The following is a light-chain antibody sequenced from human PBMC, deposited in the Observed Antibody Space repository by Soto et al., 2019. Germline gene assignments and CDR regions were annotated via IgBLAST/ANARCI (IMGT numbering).Light chain of an antibody. J-gene: IGKJ1*01. CDR2: KAS. Sequence: DIQMTQSPSTLSASIGDRVTITCRASQSVDTWLAWYPQKPGKAPKLLIYKASSLQTGVPSRFSGSGSGPEFTLTISSLQPDDFATYYCQHYNDYSRMFGQGTKVEIK. CDR1: QSVDTW. V-gene: IGKV1-5*03. CDR3: QHYNDYSRM.